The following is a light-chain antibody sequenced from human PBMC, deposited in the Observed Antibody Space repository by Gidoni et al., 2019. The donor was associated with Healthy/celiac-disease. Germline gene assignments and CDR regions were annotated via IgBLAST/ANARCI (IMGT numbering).Light chain of an antibody. Sequence: DIQMTQSPSSLSASVGDRVTITCRASQSISSYLNWYQQKPGKAPSLQSGVPSRFSGSGSGTDFTLTISSLQPEDFATYYCQQSYSTLYTFXQXTKLEIK. J-gene: IGKJ2*01. CDR1: QSISSY. V-gene: IGKV1-39*01. CDR3: QQSYSTLYT.